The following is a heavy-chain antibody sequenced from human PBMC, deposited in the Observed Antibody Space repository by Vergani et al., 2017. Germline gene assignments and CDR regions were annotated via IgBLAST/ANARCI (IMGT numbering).Heavy chain of an antibody. V-gene: IGHV3-30*18. J-gene: IGHJ4*02. CDR1: GFTFSSYG. CDR3: AKDHVTWDTVSPFDY. D-gene: IGHD4-17*01. CDR2: ISYDGSNK. Sequence: QVQLVESGGGVVQPGRSLRLSCAASGFTFSSYGMHWVRQAPGKGLEWVAVISYDGSNKYYADSVKGRFTISRDNSKNTLYLQMNSLRAEGTAVYYCAKDHVTWDTVSPFDYWGQGTLVTVSS.